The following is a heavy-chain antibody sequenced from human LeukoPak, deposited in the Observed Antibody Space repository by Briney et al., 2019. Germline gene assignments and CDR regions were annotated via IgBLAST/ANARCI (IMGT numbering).Heavy chain of an antibody. CDR2: ISGSGGST. V-gene: IGHV3-23*01. CDR1: GFTFSSYA. CDR3: AKSSYGTVAEYFQH. Sequence: PGGSLRLSCAASGFTFSSYAMSWVRQAPGKGLEWVSVISGSGGSTGYADSVKGRFTISRDNSKNTLYLQMNSLRAEDTAIYYCAKSSYGTVAEYFQHWGQGTLVTVSS. D-gene: IGHD3-10*01. J-gene: IGHJ1*01.